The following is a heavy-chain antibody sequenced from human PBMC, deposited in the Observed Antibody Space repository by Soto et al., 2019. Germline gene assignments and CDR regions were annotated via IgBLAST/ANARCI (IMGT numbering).Heavy chain of an antibody. Sequence: EVHLVESGGGLVQPGGSLRLSCAASGFTFSGHWMSWVRQAPGKGLEWVAHIKQDGSETFYVGSVKGRFTISRDNAKNSLDLQMISLRAEDTALYYCSRDRAFCSGTNCRRGSSYYYYMDVWGNGTTVTVSS. CDR1: GFTFSGHW. D-gene: IGHD2-2*01. V-gene: IGHV3-7*01. CDR3: SRDRAFCSGTNCRRGSSYYYYMDV. J-gene: IGHJ6*03. CDR2: IKQDGSET.